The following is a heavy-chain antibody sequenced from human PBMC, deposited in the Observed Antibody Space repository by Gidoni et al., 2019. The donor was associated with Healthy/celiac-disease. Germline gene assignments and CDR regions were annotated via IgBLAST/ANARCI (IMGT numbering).Heavy chain of an antibody. V-gene: IGHV3-33*08. J-gene: IGHJ6*02. D-gene: IGHD3-3*01. CDR2: IWYDGSNK. CDR1: GFTLSRYG. Sequence: QVQLVESGGGVVQPGRSLSLSCAASGFTLSRYGMPWVRQAPGKGLEWVAVIWYDGSNKYYADSVKGRFTISRDNSKNTLYLQMNSLRAEDTAVYYCARDTADFWSGFPYYYYYGMDVWGQGTTVTVSS. CDR3: ARDTADFWSGFPYYYYYGMDV.